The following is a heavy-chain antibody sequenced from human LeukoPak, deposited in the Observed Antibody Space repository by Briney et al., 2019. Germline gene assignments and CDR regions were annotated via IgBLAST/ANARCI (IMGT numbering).Heavy chain of an antibody. CDR2: INHSGST. CDR1: GGSFSGYY. J-gene: IGHJ4*02. CDR3: ARGYYDFWSGYNRKLFDY. Sequence: PSETLSLTCAVYGGSFSGYYWSWIRQPPGKGLEWIGEINHSGSTNYNPSLKSRVTISVDTSKNQFSLKLSSVTAADTAVYYCARGYYDFWSGYNRKLFDYWGQGTLVTVSS. V-gene: IGHV4-34*01. D-gene: IGHD3-3*01.